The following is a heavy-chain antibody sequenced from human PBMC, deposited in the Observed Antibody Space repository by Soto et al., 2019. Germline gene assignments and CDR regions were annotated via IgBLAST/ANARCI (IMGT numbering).Heavy chain of an antibody. CDR3: VKDNRGSY. D-gene: IGHD3-10*01. CDR2: INQDGSER. Sequence: GGSLRLSCAASGFAFSTCWMMWVRQAPGKGLEWVANINQDGSERYYVDSVKGRFTISRDNAKNSLYLQMNSLRAEDTAVYYCVKDNRGSYWGQGTLVTVSS. J-gene: IGHJ4*02. CDR1: GFAFSTCW. V-gene: IGHV3-7*01.